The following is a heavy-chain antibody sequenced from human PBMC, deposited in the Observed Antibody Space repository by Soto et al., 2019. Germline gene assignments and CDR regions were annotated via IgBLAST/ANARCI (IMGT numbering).Heavy chain of an antibody. CDR1: GDSVSRTSVA. CDR2: TYYRSKWNS. Sequence: QVQLHQSGPGLVKPSQTLSLTCAISGDSVSRTSVAWNWIRQSPSRGLEWLGRTYYRSKWNSDYAVSVRGRITINPDTSQSQFSLQLTSVTPEDTAVYYCVRGQFSAFDCWGQGTLVTVSS. CDR3: VRGQFSAFDC. J-gene: IGHJ4*02. V-gene: IGHV6-1*01.